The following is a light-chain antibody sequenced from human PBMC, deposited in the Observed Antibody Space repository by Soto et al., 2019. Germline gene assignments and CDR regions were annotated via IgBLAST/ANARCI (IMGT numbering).Light chain of an antibody. Sequence: QSALTQPASVSGSPGQSITISCTGTSSDIGGYSYVSWYQHHPGKAPKLLIYEVSNRPSGVSDHFSGSKSGNTASLTISGLQAEDEAGYYCSSYTSSSSLVFGGGTKLTVL. J-gene: IGLJ3*02. CDR3: SSYTSSSSLV. V-gene: IGLV2-14*01. CDR1: SSDIGGYSY. CDR2: EVS.